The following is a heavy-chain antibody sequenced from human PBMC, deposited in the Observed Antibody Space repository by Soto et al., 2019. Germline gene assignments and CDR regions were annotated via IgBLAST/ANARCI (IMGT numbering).Heavy chain of an antibody. CDR2: IDPSDGST. Sequence: QVQLVQSGAELKKPGASVKLSCEASGYSFTSYYIYWVRQPPGQGLEWMAIIDPSDGSTDFARNFQGRVTLTTDTSTSTDHVELRGLTSEDTAVYFCAWDPASNRPFYGMDVWGQGTTVTVSS. J-gene: IGHJ6*02. CDR1: GYSFTSYY. CDR3: AWDPASNRPFYGMDV. V-gene: IGHV1-46*01. D-gene: IGHD6-25*01.